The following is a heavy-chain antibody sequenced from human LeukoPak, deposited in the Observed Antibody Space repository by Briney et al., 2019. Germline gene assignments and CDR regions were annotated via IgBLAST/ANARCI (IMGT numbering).Heavy chain of an antibody. V-gene: IGHV4-4*09. Sequence: PSETLSLTCTVSGGSISSYYWSWIRPPPGKGLQWIGNIYTSGKTNYNPSVKSRFAISVNRSTTQFSLTLNSVTAADTAVYDRSRPYSSGWSGAFDIWGQGTMVTVSS. CDR3: SRPYSSGWSGAFDI. CDR1: GGSISSYY. D-gene: IGHD6-19*01. CDR2: IYTSGKT. J-gene: IGHJ3*02.